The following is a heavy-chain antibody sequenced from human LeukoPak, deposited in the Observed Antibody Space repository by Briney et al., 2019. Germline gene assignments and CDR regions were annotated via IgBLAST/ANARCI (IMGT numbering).Heavy chain of an antibody. CDR2: INHSGST. V-gene: IGHV4-34*01. CDR3: ARRKENYDSSGPFDY. CDR1: GGSFSGYY. D-gene: IGHD3-22*01. J-gene: IGHJ4*02. Sequence: SETLSLTCAVYGGSFSGYYWSWIRQPPGKGLEWIGEINHSGSTNYNPSLKSRVTISVDTSKNQFSLKLSSVTAADTAVYYCARRKENYDSSGPFDYWGQGTLVTVSS.